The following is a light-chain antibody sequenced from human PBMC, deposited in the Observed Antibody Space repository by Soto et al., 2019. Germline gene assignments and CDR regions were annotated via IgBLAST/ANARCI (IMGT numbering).Light chain of an antibody. CDR2: AAS. CDR1: QGISSW. Sequence: IQMTQSPSSVAASGGGGCTVTCRASQGISSWLAWYQQKPGRAPKLLIYAASNLQSGVPSRFSGSGSGTDFTLTISSLQPEDFATYYCEQSYSTPIRFGQGTRLEIK. V-gene: IGKV1-12*01. J-gene: IGKJ5*01. CDR3: EQSYSTPIR.